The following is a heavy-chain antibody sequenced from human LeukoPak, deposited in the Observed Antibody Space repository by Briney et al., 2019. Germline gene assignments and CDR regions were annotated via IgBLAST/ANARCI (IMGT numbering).Heavy chain of an antibody. CDR3: ARHNLLPPLLKLLRKPGWFDP. CDR2: IYYSGST. Sequence: GSLRLSCAASGFTFNDYYMSWIRQPPGKGLEWIGSIYYSGSTYYNPSPKSRVTISVDTSKNQFSLKLTSVTAADTAVYYCARHNLLPPLLKLLRKPGWFDPWGQGTLVTVSS. D-gene: IGHD3-22*01. V-gene: IGHV4-39*01. CDR1: GFTFNDYY. J-gene: IGHJ5*02.